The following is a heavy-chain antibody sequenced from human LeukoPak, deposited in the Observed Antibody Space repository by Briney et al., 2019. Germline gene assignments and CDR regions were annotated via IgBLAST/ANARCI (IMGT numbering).Heavy chain of an antibody. Sequence: SETLSLTCNVTGGSMNNFHWSWIRQPPGKGLEWLGYVFYSGSTYYNPSLKSRATISIDTSKNQFSLKLSSVTAADTAIYYCARGAYSSSWPSGRREYYYMDVWGKGTTVTVSS. CDR2: VFYSGST. CDR3: ARGAYSSSWPSGRREYYYMDV. D-gene: IGHD6-13*01. J-gene: IGHJ6*03. V-gene: IGHV4-59*12. CDR1: GGSMNNFH.